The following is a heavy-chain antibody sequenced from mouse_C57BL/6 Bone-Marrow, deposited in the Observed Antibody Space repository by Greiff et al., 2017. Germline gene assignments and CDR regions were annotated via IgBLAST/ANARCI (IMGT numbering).Heavy chain of an antibody. Sequence: QVQLKQSGAELVQPGASVKMSCKASGYTFTSYWITWVKQRPGQGLEWIGDIYPGSGSTNYNEKFQGKATITADTSSNTAYLQLSSLTSADTAVYYCTTGDYWGQGTTLTVSS. CDR2: IYPGSGST. V-gene: IGHV1-55*01. CDR1: GYTFTSYW. CDR3: TTGDY. J-gene: IGHJ2*01. D-gene: IGHD1-1*01.